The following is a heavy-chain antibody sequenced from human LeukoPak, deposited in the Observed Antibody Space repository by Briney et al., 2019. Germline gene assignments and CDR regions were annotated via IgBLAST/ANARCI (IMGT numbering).Heavy chain of an antibody. CDR1: GFTFSNYW. D-gene: IGHD6-13*01. Sequence: GGSLRLSCAASGFTFSNYWMSWVSQAPGKGLEWVANINQDGSEKCYVDSVKGRFTISRDNAKNSLYLQMNSLRAEDTAVYYCARYARSWDLDYWGQGTLVTVSS. CDR2: INQDGSEK. V-gene: IGHV3-7*01. J-gene: IGHJ4*02. CDR3: ARYARSWDLDY.